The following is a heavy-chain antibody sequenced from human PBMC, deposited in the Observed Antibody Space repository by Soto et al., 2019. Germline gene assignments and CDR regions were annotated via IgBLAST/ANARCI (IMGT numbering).Heavy chain of an antibody. V-gene: IGHV4-4*02. Sequence: QEQLQESGPGLVEPSGTLSLTCVVSGDSLSSPNWWSWVRLPPEKGLEWIGETSESGNTKYNPSLKSRVTISVDKSKNHLSLNLNSVTAADTAMYFCARHSGRTFDSWGQGALVTVSS. CDR3: ARHSGRTFDS. CDR2: TSESGNT. CDR1: GDSLSSPNW. J-gene: IGHJ4*02. D-gene: IGHD5-12*01.